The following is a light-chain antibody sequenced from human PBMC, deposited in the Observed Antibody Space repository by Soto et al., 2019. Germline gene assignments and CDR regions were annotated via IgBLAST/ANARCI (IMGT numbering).Light chain of an antibody. CDR2: DAS. Sequence: DIQMTHSPSTLSASVGDRVTITCRASHSISTWLAWYQQKPGKXPXXLIYDASSLESGVPSRFSGSGSGTDFTLTISSLQPEDFATDYCQQFNNYITFGQGTRLEIK. CDR3: QQFNNYIT. CDR1: HSISTW. V-gene: IGKV1-5*01. J-gene: IGKJ5*01.